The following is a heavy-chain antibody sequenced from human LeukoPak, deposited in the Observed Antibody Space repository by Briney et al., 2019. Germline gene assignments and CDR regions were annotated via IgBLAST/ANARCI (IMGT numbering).Heavy chain of an antibody. J-gene: IGHJ4*02. D-gene: IGHD4-17*01. V-gene: IGHV4-38-2*02. Sequence: SETLSLTCNVSGYSISSTFYGAWIRQPPGKGLEWIATISHSATTYYTPSLKSRLTMSVDTSKNQFSLKLSSVTAADTAVYYCARGMTVTTSIYFDYWGQGTLVTVSS. CDR3: ARGMTVTTSIYFDY. CDR2: ISHSATT. CDR1: GYSISSTFY.